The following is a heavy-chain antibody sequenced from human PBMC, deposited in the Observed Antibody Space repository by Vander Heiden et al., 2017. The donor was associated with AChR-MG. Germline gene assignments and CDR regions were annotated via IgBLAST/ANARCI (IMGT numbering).Heavy chain of an antibody. CDR1: GFTFTNYW. CDR2: INTDGTIT. Sequence: EVQLVESGGGLAQPGGSVRLSCAASGFTFTNYWMYWVRQAPGKGLVYISRINTDGTITNYADSVKGRFTISRDNTKNTVYLQMNSLRADDTAVYYCARDLGGSCPWGQGTLVTVSS. V-gene: IGHV3-74*01. J-gene: IGHJ1*01. CDR3: ARDLGGSCP. D-gene: IGHD2-15*01.